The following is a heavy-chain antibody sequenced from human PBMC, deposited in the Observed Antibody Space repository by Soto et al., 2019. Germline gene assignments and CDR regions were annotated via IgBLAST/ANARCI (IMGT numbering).Heavy chain of an antibody. Sequence: QSQTLSLTCAISGDSVSSNSAAWHWIRQSPSRGLEWLGRTYYRSKWYNDYAVSVKSRITINPDTSKNQFSLQLNSVTPEDTAVYYCAREIVGATNFFDYWGQGTLVTVSS. D-gene: IGHD1-26*01. CDR2: TYYRSKWYN. J-gene: IGHJ4*02. V-gene: IGHV6-1*01. CDR3: AREIVGATNFFDY. CDR1: GDSVSSNSAA.